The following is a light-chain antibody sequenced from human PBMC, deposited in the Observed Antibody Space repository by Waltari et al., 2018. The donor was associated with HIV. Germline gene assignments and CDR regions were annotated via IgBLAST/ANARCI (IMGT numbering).Light chain of an antibody. CDR3: CSYAGSYRGV. V-gene: IGLV2-11*01. Sequence: QSALTQPRSVSGSPGQSVTLSCTGTSSDVGGYNYVSWYQQHPGKAPKLIMYDVSKRPSGVPDRFSGSKSGNTASLTISGLQAEDEADYYCCSYAGSYRGVFGGGTKLTVL. CDR1: SSDVGGYNY. J-gene: IGLJ2*01. CDR2: DVS.